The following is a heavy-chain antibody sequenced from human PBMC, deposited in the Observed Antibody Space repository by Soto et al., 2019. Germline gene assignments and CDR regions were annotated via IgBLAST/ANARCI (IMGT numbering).Heavy chain of an antibody. V-gene: IGHV1-69*13. CDR3: ARVSTGYYGKYYFDY. D-gene: IGHD3-9*01. J-gene: IGHJ4*02. Sequence: SVTVSCNASGGTFSSYAISWVRQAPGQGLEWMGGIIPIFGTANYAQKFQGRVTITADESTSTAYMELSSLRSEDTAVYYCARVSTGYYGKYYFDYWGQGTLVTVSS. CDR1: GGTFSSYA. CDR2: IIPIFGTA.